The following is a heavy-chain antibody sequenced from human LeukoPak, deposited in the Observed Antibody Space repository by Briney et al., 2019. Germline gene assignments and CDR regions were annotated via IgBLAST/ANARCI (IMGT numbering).Heavy chain of an antibody. CDR1: GGSISSSSYY. Sequence: SETLSLTCTVSGGSISSSSYYWGWIRQPPGKGLEWIGSIYYSGSTYYNPSLKSRVTISVDTSKNQFSLKLSSVTAADTAVYYCATTAPLYNWNDDGSVDYWGQGTLVTVSS. CDR3: ATTAPLYNWNDDGSVDY. V-gene: IGHV4-39*07. J-gene: IGHJ4*02. CDR2: IYYSGST. D-gene: IGHD1-1*01.